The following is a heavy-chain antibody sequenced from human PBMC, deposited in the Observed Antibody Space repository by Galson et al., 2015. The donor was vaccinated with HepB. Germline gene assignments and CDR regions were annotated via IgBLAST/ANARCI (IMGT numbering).Heavy chain of an antibody. J-gene: IGHJ6*02. CDR3: ARGLVGPSPEGMDV. D-gene: IGHD2-15*01. CDR2: INPNSGGT. Sequence: SVKVSCKASGYTFTGYYMHWVRQAPGQGLEWMGWINPNSGGTNYAQKFQGWVTMTRDTSISTAYMQLSRLRSDDTAVYYCARGLVGPSPEGMDVWGQGTTVTVSS. CDR1: GYTFTGYY. V-gene: IGHV1-2*04.